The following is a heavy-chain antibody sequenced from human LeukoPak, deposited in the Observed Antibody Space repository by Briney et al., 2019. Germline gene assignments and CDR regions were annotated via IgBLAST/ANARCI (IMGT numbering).Heavy chain of an antibody. D-gene: IGHD1-1*01. CDR3: AKDLTDDHYNWFDP. CDR2: ISYDGGNK. Sequence: PGRSLRLSCAASEFTFSSYAMHWVRQAPGKGLEWVSIISYDGGNKYYSDSVKGRFTISRDNSKNTLYLQMNSLRPEDTAVYYCAKDLTDDHYNWFDPWGQGTLVTVSS. V-gene: IGHV3-30*18. CDR1: EFTFSSYA. J-gene: IGHJ5*02.